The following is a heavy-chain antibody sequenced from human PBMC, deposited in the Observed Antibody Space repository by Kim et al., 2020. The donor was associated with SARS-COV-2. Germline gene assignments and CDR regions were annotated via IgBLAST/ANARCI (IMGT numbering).Heavy chain of an antibody. D-gene: IGHD6-13*01. Sequence: GGSLRLSCAASGFTFSSYSMSWVRQTPGKGLEWVSSISDNGGSTYSADSVKGRFTISRDNSKNTLYLQMNSLRAEDTAVYYCAGRSISWYGGPFDYWGQGTLVTVSS. CDR3: AGRSISWYGGPFDY. CDR1: GFTFSSYS. V-gene: IGHV3-23*01. J-gene: IGHJ4*02. CDR2: ISDNGGST.